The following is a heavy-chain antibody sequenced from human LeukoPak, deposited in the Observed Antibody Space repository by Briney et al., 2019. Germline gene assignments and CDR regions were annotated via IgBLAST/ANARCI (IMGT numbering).Heavy chain of an antibody. J-gene: IGHJ4*02. CDR3: ARRSFDFWSGYRTNVDY. Sequence: GGSLRLSCAASGFTFSSYSMNWVRQAPGKGLEWVSFISSSSSYIYYADSVKGRFTISRDNAKNSLYLQMNSLRAEDTAVYYCARRSFDFWSGYRTNVDYWGQGTLVTVSS. V-gene: IGHV3-21*01. CDR1: GFTFSSYS. CDR2: ISSSSSYI. D-gene: IGHD3-3*01.